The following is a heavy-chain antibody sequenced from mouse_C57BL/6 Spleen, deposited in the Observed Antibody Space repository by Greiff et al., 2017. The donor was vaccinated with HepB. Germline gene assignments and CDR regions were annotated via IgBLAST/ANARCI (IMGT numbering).Heavy chain of an antibody. V-gene: IGHV14-3*01. CDR1: GFNIKNTY. CDR3: ATPFTTVVATTMDY. D-gene: IGHD1-1*01. CDR2: IDPANGNT. J-gene: IGHJ4*01. Sequence: EVQLVESVAELVRPGASVKLSCTASGFNIKNTYMHWVKQRPEQGLEWIGRIDPANGNTKYAPKFQGKATITADTSSNTAYLQLSSLTSEDTAIYYCATPFTTVVATTMDYWGQGTSVTVSS.